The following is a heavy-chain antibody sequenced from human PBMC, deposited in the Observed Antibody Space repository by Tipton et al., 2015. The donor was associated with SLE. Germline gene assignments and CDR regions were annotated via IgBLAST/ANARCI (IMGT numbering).Heavy chain of an antibody. D-gene: IGHD6-13*01. J-gene: IGHJ6*02. CDR1: GYTFTSYG. Sequence: QSGPEVKKPGASVKVSCKASGYTFTSYGISWVRQAPGQGLEWMGWISAYNGNTNYAQKRQGRVTMTTDTSTSTAYMELRSLRSDDAAVYYCAGGALAAAPRDYYYGMDVWGQGTTVTVSS. V-gene: IGHV1-18*01. CDR3: AGGALAAAPRDYYYGMDV. CDR2: ISAYNGNT.